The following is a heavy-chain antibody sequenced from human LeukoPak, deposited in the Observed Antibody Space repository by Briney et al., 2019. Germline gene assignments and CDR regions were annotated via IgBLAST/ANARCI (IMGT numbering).Heavy chain of an antibody. V-gene: IGHV4-59*01. D-gene: IGHD3-16*02. CDR2: IYYGGST. CDR1: GGSISSYY. CDR3: ARSVYDYVWGSYRSYYYYYYMDV. Sequence: SETLSLTCTVSGGSISSYYWSWIRQPPGKGLEWIGYIYYGGSTNYNPSLKSRVTISVDTSKNQFSLKLSSVTAADTAVYYCARSVYDYVWGSYRSYYYYYYMDVWGIGTTVTISS. J-gene: IGHJ6*03.